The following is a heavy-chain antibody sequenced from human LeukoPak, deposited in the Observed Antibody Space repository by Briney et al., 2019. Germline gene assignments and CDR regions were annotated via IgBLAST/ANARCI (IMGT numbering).Heavy chain of an antibody. D-gene: IGHD3-22*01. CDR1: GFTFDDYA. Sequence: QPGGSLRLSCAASGFTFDDYAMHWVRQAPGKGLEWVSGISWNSGSIGYADSVKGRFTISRDNAKNSLYLQMNSLRAEDTALYYCAKGKSSGSYYPFDYWGQGTLVTVSS. V-gene: IGHV3-9*01. CDR2: ISWNSGSI. J-gene: IGHJ4*02. CDR3: AKGKSSGSYYPFDY.